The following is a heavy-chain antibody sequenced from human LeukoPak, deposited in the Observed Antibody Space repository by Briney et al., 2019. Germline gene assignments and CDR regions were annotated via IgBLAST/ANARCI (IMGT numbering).Heavy chain of an antibody. Sequence: PGGSLRLSCAASGFTFSSYAMSWVRQAPGKGLEWVSAISGSGGSTYYADSVKGRFTISRDNSKNTLYLQMNSLRAEDTAVYYCARSVVLRYFDWPTQAKYYFDYWGQGTLVTVSS. CDR2: ISGSGGST. J-gene: IGHJ4*02. CDR3: ARSVVLRYFDWPTQAKYYFDY. V-gene: IGHV3-23*01. CDR1: GFTFSSYA. D-gene: IGHD3-9*01.